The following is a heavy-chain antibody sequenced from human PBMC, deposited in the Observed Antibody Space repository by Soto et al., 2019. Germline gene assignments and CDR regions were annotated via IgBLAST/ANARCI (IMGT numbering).Heavy chain of an antibody. D-gene: IGHD3-10*01. CDR3: AIAPGSGGMDV. Sequence: QVQLVQSGAEVTKPGASVKVSCKASGYTFTSYAIHWVRQAPGQRLEWMGWINAGNGNTKYSQKFQGRVTITRDTSASTAYMELSSLRYEDTAVYYCAIAPGSGGMDVWGQGTTVTVSS. CDR1: GYTFTSYA. V-gene: IGHV1-3*01. J-gene: IGHJ6*02. CDR2: INAGNGNT.